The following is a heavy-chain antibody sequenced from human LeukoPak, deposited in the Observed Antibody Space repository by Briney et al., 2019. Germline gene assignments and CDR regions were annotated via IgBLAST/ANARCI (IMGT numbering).Heavy chain of an antibody. J-gene: IGHJ4*02. CDR3: ARRYYDSSGYSRHFDY. CDR1: GYSFNSYW. D-gene: IGHD3-22*01. Sequence: GESLQISCEGSGYSFNSYWIGWVRQMPGKGLEWMGLIYPGDSDTRYSPSFQGQVTISADESISTAYLQWSSLKTSDTAMYYCARRYYDSSGYSRHFDYWGQGTLVTVSS. CDR2: IYPGDSDT. V-gene: IGHV5-51*01.